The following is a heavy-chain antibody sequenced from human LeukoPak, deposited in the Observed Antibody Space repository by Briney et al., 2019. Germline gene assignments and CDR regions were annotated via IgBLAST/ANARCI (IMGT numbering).Heavy chain of an antibody. CDR1: GYTFTGYY. CDR3: ARGRNSWGFYFDY. D-gene: IGHD1-14*01. Sequence: ASVKVSCKASGYTFTGYYMHWVRQAPGQGLEWMGWINPNSGNTGYAQKFQGRVTMTRNTSISTAYMELSSLRSEDTAVYYCARGRNSWGFYFDYWGQGTLVTVSS. J-gene: IGHJ4*02. V-gene: IGHV1-8*02. CDR2: INPNSGNT.